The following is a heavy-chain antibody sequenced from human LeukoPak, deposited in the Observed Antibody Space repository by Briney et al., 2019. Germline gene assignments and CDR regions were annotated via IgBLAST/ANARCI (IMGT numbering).Heavy chain of an antibody. V-gene: IGHV3-21*01. Sequence: PGGSLRLSCAASGFTFNVYSMTWVRQAPGKGLEWVSSITSSSSYLYYPDSVKGRFTISRDNARNSLYLQMGSLRAEDTAVYYCTRSEGDCSSTNCYIDYWGPGTLVTVSS. J-gene: IGHJ4*02. D-gene: IGHD2-2*01. CDR2: ITSSSSYL. CDR1: GFTFNVYS. CDR3: TRSEGDCSSTNCYIDY.